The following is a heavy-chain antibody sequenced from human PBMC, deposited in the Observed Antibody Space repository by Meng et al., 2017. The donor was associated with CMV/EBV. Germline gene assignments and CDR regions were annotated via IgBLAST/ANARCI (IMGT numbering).Heavy chain of an antibody. V-gene: IGHV3-30-3*01. CDR3: ARGDYFDY. CDR1: GSPFSSYA. J-gene: IGHJ4*02. CDR2: RSYDGSNK. Sequence: LQSVWLVGAVVQSWASLLFSCASSGSPFSSYAMHWLRQAPGKGLEWLAVRSYDGSNKYYADSVKGRFTISRDNSKNTLYLQMNSLRAEDTAVYYCARGDYFDYWGQGTLVTVSS.